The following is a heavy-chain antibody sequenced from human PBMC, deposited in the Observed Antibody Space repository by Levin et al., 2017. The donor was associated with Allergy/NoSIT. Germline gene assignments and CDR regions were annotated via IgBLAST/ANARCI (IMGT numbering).Heavy chain of an antibody. J-gene: IGHJ5*02. CDR2: IYWDDDK. Sequence: SGPTLVKPTQTLTLTCTFSGFSLSTSGVGVGWIRQPPGKALEWLALIYWDDDKRYSPSLKSRLTITKDTSKNQVVLTMTNMDPVDTATYYCAHTQVVPAAMEGWFDPWGQGTLVTVSS. CDR1: GFSLSTSGVG. D-gene: IGHD2-2*01. CDR3: AHTQVVPAAMEGWFDP. V-gene: IGHV2-5*02.